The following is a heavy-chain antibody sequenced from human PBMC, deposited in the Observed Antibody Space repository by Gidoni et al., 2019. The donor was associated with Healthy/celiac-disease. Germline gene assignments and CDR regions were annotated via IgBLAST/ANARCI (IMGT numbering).Heavy chain of an antibody. D-gene: IGHD2-2*01. CDR1: GITFSRYA. CDR2: ISYDGSNK. Sequence: QVQLVESGGGVVQPGRSLRLSCAASGITFSRYAMHWVRQAPGKGLEWVAVISYDGSNKYYADSVTGRFTISRDNAKNTLYLQMNSLRAEDTAVYYCARAGLGYCSSTSCRPFDYWGQGTLVTVSS. CDR3: ARAGLGYCSSTSCRPFDY. V-gene: IGHV3-30-3*01. J-gene: IGHJ4*02.